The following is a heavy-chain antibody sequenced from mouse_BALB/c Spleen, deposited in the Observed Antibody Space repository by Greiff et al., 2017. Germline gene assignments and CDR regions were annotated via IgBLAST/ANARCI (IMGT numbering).Heavy chain of an antibody. CDR3: ARDGYYGAMDY. Sequence: VQLQQSGAELVKPGASVKLSCTASGFNIKDTYMHWVKQRPEQGLEWIGRIDPANGNTKYDPKFQGKATITADTSSNTAYLQLSSLTSEDTAVYYCARDGYYGAMDYWGQGTSVTVSS. V-gene: IGHV14-3*02. J-gene: IGHJ4*01. D-gene: IGHD2-3*01. CDR1: GFNIKDTY. CDR2: IDPANGNT.